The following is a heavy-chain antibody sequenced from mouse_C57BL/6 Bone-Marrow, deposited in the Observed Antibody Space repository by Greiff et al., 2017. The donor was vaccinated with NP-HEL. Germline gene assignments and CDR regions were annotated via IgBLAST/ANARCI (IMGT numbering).Heavy chain of an antibody. CDR1: GFTFSDYG. D-gene: IGHD2-3*01. CDR3: ANDGYYAAWFAY. CDR2: ISSGSSTI. J-gene: IGHJ3*01. V-gene: IGHV5-17*01. Sequence: EVKLVESGGGLVKPGGSLKLSCAASGFTFSDYGMHWVRQAPEKGLEWVAYISSGSSTIYYADTVKGRFTISRDKSKNTLFLQMTSLRSEDTAMYYCANDGYYAAWFAYWGQGTLVTVSA.